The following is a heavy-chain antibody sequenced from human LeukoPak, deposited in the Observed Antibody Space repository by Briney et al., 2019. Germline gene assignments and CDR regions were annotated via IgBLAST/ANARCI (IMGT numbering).Heavy chain of an antibody. CDR2: IYYSGST. CDR1: GGSISSSSYY. D-gene: IGHD3-16*01. J-gene: IGHJ6*02. CDR3: ARGTYYQRYYYYYGMDV. Sequence: PSETLSLTCTVSGGSISSSSYYWGWIRQPPGKGLEWIGSIYYSGSTYYNPSLKSRVTISVDTSKNQFSLKLSSVTAADTAVYYCARGTYYQRYYYYYGMDVWGQGTTVTVSS. V-gene: IGHV4-39*01.